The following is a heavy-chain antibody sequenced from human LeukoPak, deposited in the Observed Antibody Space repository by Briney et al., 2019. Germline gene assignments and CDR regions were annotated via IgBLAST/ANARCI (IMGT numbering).Heavy chain of an antibody. D-gene: IGHD1-26*01. Sequence: GRSLRLSCAASGFTFSSYGMHWVRQAPGKGLEWVAVMWYDGSNKYYADSVKGRFTISRDNSKNTLYLQMNSLRAEDTAVYYCARGGDPIVGATQPFDYWGQGTLVTVSS. CDR3: ARGGDPIVGATQPFDY. CDR1: GFTFSSYG. CDR2: MWYDGSNK. J-gene: IGHJ4*02. V-gene: IGHV3-33*01.